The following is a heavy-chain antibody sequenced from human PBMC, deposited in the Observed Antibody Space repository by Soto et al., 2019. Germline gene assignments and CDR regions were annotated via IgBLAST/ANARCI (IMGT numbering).Heavy chain of an antibody. Sequence: PGESLKISCKGSGYSFTSYWISWVRQMPGKGLEWMGRIDPSDSYTNYSPSFQGHVTISADKSISTAYLQWSSLKASDTAMYYCARYSSSWYGLSPTYGMDVWGQGTTVTVSS. CDR3: ARYSSSWYGLSPTYGMDV. CDR1: GYSFTSYW. V-gene: IGHV5-10-1*01. CDR2: IDPSDSYT. J-gene: IGHJ6*02. D-gene: IGHD6-13*01.